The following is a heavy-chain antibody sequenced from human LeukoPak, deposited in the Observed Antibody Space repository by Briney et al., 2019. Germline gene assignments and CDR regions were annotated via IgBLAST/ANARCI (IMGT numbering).Heavy chain of an antibody. CDR3: ARRSGYDSVDY. CDR1: GGSFSGYY. Sequence: SETLSLTCAVYGGSFSGYYWSWIRRPPGKGLEWIGEINHSGSTNYNPSLKSRVTISVDTSKNQFSLKLSSVTAADTAVYYCARRSGYDSVDYWGQGTLVTVSS. D-gene: IGHD5-12*01. CDR2: INHSGST. J-gene: IGHJ4*02. V-gene: IGHV4-34*01.